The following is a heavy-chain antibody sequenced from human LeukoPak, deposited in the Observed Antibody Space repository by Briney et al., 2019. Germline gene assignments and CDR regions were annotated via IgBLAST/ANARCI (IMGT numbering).Heavy chain of an antibody. CDR1: GFTFSSYG. CDR2: ISGSGGST. CDR3: AKDYSKTSYYGSGTYYRPNWFDP. D-gene: IGHD3-10*01. V-gene: IGHV3-23*01. J-gene: IGHJ5*02. Sequence: GGSLRLSCAASGFTFSSYGMSWVRQAPGKGLEWVSAISGSGGSTYYADSVKGRFTISRDNSKNTLYLQMNSLRAEDTAVYYCAKDYSKTSYYGSGTYYRPNWFDPWGQGTLVTVSS.